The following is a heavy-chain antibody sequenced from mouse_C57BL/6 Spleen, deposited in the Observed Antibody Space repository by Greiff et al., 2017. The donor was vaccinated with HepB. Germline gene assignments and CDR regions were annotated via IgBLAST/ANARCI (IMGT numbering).Heavy chain of an antibody. V-gene: IGHV14-4*01. CDR2: IDPENGDT. Sequence: EVQLQQSGAELVRPGASVKLSCTASGFNIKDDYMHWVKQRPEQGLEWIGWIDPENGDTEYASKFQGKATIPADTSSNTAYLQLSSLTSEDTAVYYCTTPSFDYWGQGTTLTVSS. CDR1: GFNIKDDY. CDR3: TTPSFDY. J-gene: IGHJ2*01.